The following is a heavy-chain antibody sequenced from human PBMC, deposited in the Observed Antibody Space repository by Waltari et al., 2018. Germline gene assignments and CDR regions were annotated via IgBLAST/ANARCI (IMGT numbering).Heavy chain of an antibody. D-gene: IGHD2-2*02. CDR2: IYTSGST. CDR3: ARVKLGYCSSTSCYKVGYYFDY. CDR1: GGPISSSY. J-gene: IGHJ4*02. V-gene: IGHV4-4*07. Sequence: QVQLQESGPGLVKPSETLSLTCTVSGGPISSSYWSRIRQPAGKGTAWIGRIYTSGSTNYNPSLKSRVTMAVDTSKNQFSLKLSSVTAADTAVYYCARVKLGYCSSTSCYKVGYYFDYWGQGTLVTVSS.